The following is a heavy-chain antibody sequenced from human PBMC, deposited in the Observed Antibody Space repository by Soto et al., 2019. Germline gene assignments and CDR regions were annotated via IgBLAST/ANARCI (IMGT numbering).Heavy chain of an antibody. J-gene: IGHJ5*02. CDR2: ITGSGGST. CDR3: WGVVVVSAAPNNRFAP. Sequence: GGSLRLSCAASGFTFSTYAMIWVRQAPGKGLEWVSVITGSGGSTYYADSVKGRFTISRDTSKNTLFLQMNSLRAEDTAVYYCWGVVVVSAAPNNRFAPWGQGTLVTVSS. V-gene: IGHV3-23*01. CDR1: GFTFSTYA. D-gene: IGHD2-2*01.